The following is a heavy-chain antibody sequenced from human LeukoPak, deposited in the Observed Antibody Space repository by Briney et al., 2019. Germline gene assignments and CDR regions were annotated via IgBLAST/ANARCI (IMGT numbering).Heavy chain of an antibody. V-gene: IGHV4-4*09. CDR2: IYSVGST. D-gene: IGHD6-19*01. J-gene: IGHJ5*02. CDR1: GVSINHYY. CDR3: ARAIAVAPTGWFDP. Sequence: PSVTLSLTCTVSGVSINHYYWSWIRQPPGKGLEWIGYIYSVGSTNYNPSLKSRVSISVDTSKNQLSLNLGSVTAADTAVYYCARAIAVAPTGWFDPWGQGTLVTVSS.